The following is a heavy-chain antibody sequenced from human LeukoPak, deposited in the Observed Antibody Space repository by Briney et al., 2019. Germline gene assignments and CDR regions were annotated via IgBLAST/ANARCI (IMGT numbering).Heavy chain of an antibody. CDR2: ISDSGGTT. CDR3: AKDARRYSGWYFFDH. V-gene: IGHV3-23*01. CDR1: GFTFSNLA. D-gene: IGHD6-19*01. J-gene: IGHJ4*02. Sequence: GGSLRLSCVASGFTFSNLAMGWVRQAPGKGLEWVSVISDSGGTTYYADSVKGRFTISRDNSRNTLYLQMDSLRVDDTAVYYCAKDARRYSGWYFFDHWGQGTLVTVSS.